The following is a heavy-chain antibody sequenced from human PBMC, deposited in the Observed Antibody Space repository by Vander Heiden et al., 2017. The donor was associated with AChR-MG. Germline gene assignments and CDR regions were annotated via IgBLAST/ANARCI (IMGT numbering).Heavy chain of an antibody. CDR3: AKPAAIDY. CDR1: GFTFSSYG. V-gene: IGHV3-30*02. J-gene: IGHJ4*02. D-gene: IGHD2-2*01. Sequence: QVQLVESGGGVVQPGGSLRLSCAASGFTFSSYGMHWVRQAPGKGLEWVSFIRYDGSNKYYADSVKGRFTISRDNSKNTLYLQMNSLRSEDTAVYYCAKPAAIDYWGQGTLVTVSS. CDR2: IRYDGSNK.